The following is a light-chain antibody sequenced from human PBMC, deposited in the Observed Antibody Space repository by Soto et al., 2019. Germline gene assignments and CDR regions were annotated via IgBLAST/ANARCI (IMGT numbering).Light chain of an antibody. J-gene: IGKJ1*01. CDR1: QSIIRN. CDR3: QQYHNWPQT. V-gene: IGKV3-15*01. Sequence: EIVMPQSPAALSVSPGERATLSCRASQSIIRNLAWYQQRPGQSPRLLIYDASTRAMGIPATFSGSGSGTEFTLIISSLQSEDFAVYYCQQYHNWPQTFGQGTKVEIK. CDR2: DAS.